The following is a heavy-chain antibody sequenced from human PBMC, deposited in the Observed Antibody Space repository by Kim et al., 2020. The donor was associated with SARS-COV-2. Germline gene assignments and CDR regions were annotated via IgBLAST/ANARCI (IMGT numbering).Heavy chain of an antibody. CDR3: ARQARGNIVVVVAAPTTFDY. J-gene: IGHJ4*02. D-gene: IGHD2-15*01. CDR1: GGSISSSSYY. CDR2: IYYSGST. Sequence: SETLSLTCTVSGGSISSSSYYWGWIRQPPGKGLEWIGSIYYSGSTYYNPSLKSRDTISVDTSKNQFSLKLSSVTAADTAVYYCARQARGNIVVVVAAPTTFDYWGQGTLVTVSS. V-gene: IGHV4-39*01.